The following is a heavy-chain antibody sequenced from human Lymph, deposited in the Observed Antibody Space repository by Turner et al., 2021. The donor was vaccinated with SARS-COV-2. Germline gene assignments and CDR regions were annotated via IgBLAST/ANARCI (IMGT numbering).Heavy chain of an antibody. CDR1: GFNFSYAW. D-gene: IGHD1-7*01. V-gene: IGHV3-15*01. J-gene: IGHJ4*02. CDR3: TTGWFTGTYGDYFDY. CDR2: IKSKTYGGTT. Sequence: EVQLVESGGGLVKPGGSLRLSCAASGFNFSYAWMTWVRQAPGKGLEWVGRIKSKTYGGTTDYAAPVKGRFTISRDDSKNTLYLQMNSLKTEDTAVYFCTTGWFTGTYGDYFDYWGQGTLVTVSS.